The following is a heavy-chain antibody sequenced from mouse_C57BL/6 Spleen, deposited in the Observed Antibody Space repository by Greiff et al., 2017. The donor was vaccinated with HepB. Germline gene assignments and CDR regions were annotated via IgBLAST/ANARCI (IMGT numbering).Heavy chain of an antibody. CDR1: GYTFTSYD. D-gene: IGHD1-1*01. V-gene: IGHV1-85*01. CDR2: IYPRDGST. CDR3: ASAYYYGSSPYYFDY. J-gene: IGHJ2*01. Sequence: QVQLQQSGPELVKPGASVKLSCKASGYTFTSYDINWVKQRPGQGLEWIGRIYPRDGSTKYNEKFKGKATLTVDTSSSTAYMELHSLTSEDSAVYFCASAYYYGSSPYYFDYWGQGTTLTVSS.